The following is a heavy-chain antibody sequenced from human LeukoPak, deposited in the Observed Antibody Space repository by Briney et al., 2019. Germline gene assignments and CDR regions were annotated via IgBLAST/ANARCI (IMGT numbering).Heavy chain of an antibody. V-gene: IGHV3-23*01. CDR2: IIDSGGAT. CDR3: AKDRNDDILTGYTWLDP. J-gene: IGHJ5*02. Sequence: GGSLRLSCAASGFTFSTYAMSWVRQAPRRGLEWVSSIIDSGGATYYADSVKGRFTISRDNSKNTLYLQMNSLRAEDTAVYYCAKDRNDDILTGYTWLDPWGQGTLVSASS. CDR1: GFTFSTYA. D-gene: IGHD3-9*01.